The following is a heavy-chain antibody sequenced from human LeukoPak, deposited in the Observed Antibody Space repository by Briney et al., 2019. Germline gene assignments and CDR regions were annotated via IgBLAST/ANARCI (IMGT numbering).Heavy chain of an antibody. D-gene: IGHD3-10*01. CDR3: ARTPVTVIRGVIEDGMDV. V-gene: IGHV1-2*02. CDR2: IDPNTGRT. J-gene: IGHJ6*02. CDR1: GYTFTDYY. Sequence: ASVKVSCKPSGYTFTDYYLHWVRQAPGQGLEWMGWIDPNTGRTNYAQNFQGRVTMTRDMSVSTAYMDLRTLGSDDTAVYYCARTPVTVIRGVIEDGMDVWGQGTTVTVSS.